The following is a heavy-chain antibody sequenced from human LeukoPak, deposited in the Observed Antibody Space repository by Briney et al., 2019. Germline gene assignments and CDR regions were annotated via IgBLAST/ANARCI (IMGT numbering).Heavy chain of an antibody. V-gene: IGHV4-4*02. CDR3: AREKGSALNWFDP. D-gene: IGHD3-10*01. Sequence: SETLSLTCAVSGGSISSSNWWSWVRPPPGKGLEWIGGIYHSGSTNYNPSLKSRVTISVDKSKNQFSLKLSSVTAADTAVYYCAREKGSALNWFDPWGQGTLVTVSS. CDR1: GGSISSSNW. J-gene: IGHJ5*02. CDR2: IYHSGST.